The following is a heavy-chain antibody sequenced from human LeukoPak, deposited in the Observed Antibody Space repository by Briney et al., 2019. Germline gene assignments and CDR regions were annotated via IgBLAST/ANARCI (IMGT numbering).Heavy chain of an antibody. D-gene: IGHD2/OR15-2a*01. CDR2: ISYDGSSK. V-gene: IGHV3-30*18. J-gene: IGHJ6*03. Sequence: GGSLRLSCAASGFTFSSYGMHWVRQAPGKGLEWVAVISYDGSSKDYAGSVKGRFTISRDNSKNTLYLQMNSLTVEDTAVYYCAKAADQYYYSYFYYMDVWGKGTTVTVSS. CDR3: AKAADQYYYSYFYYMDV. CDR1: GFTFSSYG.